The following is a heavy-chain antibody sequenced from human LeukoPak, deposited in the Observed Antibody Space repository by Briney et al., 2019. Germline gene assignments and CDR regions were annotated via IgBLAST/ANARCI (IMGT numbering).Heavy chain of an antibody. J-gene: IGHJ4*02. CDR3: AKRRVPAAMTGPFDY. CDR2: ISGSGGST. CDR1: GFTFSSYS. D-gene: IGHD2-2*01. Sequence: GGPLRLSCAASGFTFSSYSMTWVRLAPGKGLEWVSAISGSGGSTYYADSVKGRFTISRDNSKNTLYLQMNSLRAEDTAVYYCAKRRVPAAMTGPFDYWGQGTLVTVSS. V-gene: IGHV3-23*01.